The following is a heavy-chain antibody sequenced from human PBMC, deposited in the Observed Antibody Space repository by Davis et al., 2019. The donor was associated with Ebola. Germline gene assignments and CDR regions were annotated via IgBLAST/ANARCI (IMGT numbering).Heavy chain of an antibody. J-gene: IGHJ3*01. CDR2: IGGSRPTT. Sequence: PGGSLRLSCAASGFTFSSSWMHWVRQAPGKGLVWVSAIGGSRPTTYYTDSVKGRFSISRDNSKNTLYLQMNSLRAGDTAVYYCAKVGGDPRYYGASLPLEAFDVWGQGTVVTVSS. D-gene: IGHD4/OR15-4a*01. CDR1: GFTFSSSW. V-gene: IGHV3-23*01. CDR3: AKVGGDPRYYGASLPLEAFDV.